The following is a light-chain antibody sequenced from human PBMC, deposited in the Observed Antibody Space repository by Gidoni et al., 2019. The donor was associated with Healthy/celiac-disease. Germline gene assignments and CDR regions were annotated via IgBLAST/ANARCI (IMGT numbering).Light chain of an antibody. CDR2: SNT. CDR1: SSNIGSNT. Sequence: QSVLSQPPSSSGTPGQRVTIACSGSSSNIGSNTVHWYQQPPGTAPKLLIYSNTQRPSGVPDRFSGSKSGTSASLAISGLQSEDEADYYCAAWDDSLNGPVVFGGGTKLTVL. V-gene: IGLV1-44*01. J-gene: IGLJ2*01. CDR3: AAWDDSLNGPVV.